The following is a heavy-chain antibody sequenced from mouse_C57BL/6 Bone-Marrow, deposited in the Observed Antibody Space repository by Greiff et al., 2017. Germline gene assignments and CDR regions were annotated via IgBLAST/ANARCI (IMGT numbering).Heavy chain of an antibody. V-gene: IGHV1-81*01. Sequence: QVQLKESGAELARPGASVKLSCKASGYTFTSYGISWVKQRTGQGLEWIGEIYPRSGNTYYNEKFKGKATLTADKSSSTAYMELRSLTSEDSAVYVCASDCGSSYDDGGRGTTLTVTS. CDR2: IYPRSGNT. CDR3: ASDCGSSYDD. D-gene: IGHD1-1*01. CDR1: GYTFTSYG. J-gene: IGHJ2*01.